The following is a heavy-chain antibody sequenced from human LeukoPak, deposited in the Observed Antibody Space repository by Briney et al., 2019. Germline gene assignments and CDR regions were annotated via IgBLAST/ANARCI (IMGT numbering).Heavy chain of an antibody. D-gene: IGHD3-9*01. CDR1: GYTFTGYF. J-gene: IGHJ4*02. Sequence: ASVKVSCKASGYTFTGYFMHWVRQAPGQGLEWMGWINPNSGGTNFAQKFQGRVTMTWDTSISTAYTELSRLRSDDTAVYYCAREYILTAYYGDYWGQGTLVTVSS. V-gene: IGHV1-2*02. CDR2: INPNSGGT. CDR3: AREYILTAYYGDY.